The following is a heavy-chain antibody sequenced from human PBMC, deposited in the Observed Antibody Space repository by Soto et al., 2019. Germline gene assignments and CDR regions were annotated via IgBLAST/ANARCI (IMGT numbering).Heavy chain of an antibody. Sequence: ASVKVSCKASGYTFTSYYMHWVRQAPGQGLEWMGIINPSGGSTSYAQKFQGRVTMTRDTSTSTVYMELSSLRSEDTAVYYCARVVVAATGGGLNWFDPWGQGTLVTVSS. CDR2: INPSGGST. CDR3: ARVVVAATGGGLNWFDP. CDR1: GYTFTSYY. V-gene: IGHV1-46*01. D-gene: IGHD2-15*01. J-gene: IGHJ5*02.